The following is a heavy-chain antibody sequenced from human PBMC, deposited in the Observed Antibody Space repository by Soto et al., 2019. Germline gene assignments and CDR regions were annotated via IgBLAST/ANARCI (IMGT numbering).Heavy chain of an antibody. CDR1: GYTFTSYY. D-gene: IGHD2-15*01. Sequence: GASVKVSCTASGYTFTSYYMHWVRQAPGQGLEWMGIINPSGGSTSYAQKFQGRVTMTRDTSTSTVYMELSSLRSEDTAVYYCARGYCSGGSCLHGSFDYWGQGTLVTVSS. J-gene: IGHJ4*02. CDR2: INPSGGST. V-gene: IGHV1-46*03. CDR3: ARGYCSGGSCLHGSFDY.